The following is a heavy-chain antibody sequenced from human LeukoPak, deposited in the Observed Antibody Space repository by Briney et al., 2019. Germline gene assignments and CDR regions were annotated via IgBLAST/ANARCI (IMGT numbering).Heavy chain of an antibody. D-gene: IGHD3-22*01. J-gene: IGHJ4*02. CDR2: MNPNSGNT. V-gene: IGHV1-8*03. CDR3: ARAEGYYDSSGYYYGY. Sequence: ASVRVSCKASGYTFTSYDINWVRQATGQGLEWMGWMNPNSGNTGYAQKFQGRVTITRNTSISTAYMELSSLRSEDTAVYYCARAEGYYDSSGYYYGYWGQGTLVTVSS. CDR1: GYTFTSYD.